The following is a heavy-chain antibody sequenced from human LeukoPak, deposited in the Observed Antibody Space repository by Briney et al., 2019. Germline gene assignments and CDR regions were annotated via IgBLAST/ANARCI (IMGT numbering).Heavy chain of an antibody. Sequence: GGSLRLSCAASGFTFSSFTMNWVRQAPGRGLEWVSSISSSSSYIYSADSVKGRFTISRDNARNSLYLRMNSLRAEDTAVYYCARDPGAYSSSPIDYWGQGTLVTVSS. D-gene: IGHD6-6*01. V-gene: IGHV3-21*01. CDR1: GFTFSSFT. CDR3: ARDPGAYSSSPIDY. J-gene: IGHJ4*02. CDR2: ISSSSSYI.